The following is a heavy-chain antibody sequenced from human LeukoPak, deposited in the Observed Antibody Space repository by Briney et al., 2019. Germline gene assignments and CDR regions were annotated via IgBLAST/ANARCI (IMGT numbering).Heavy chain of an antibody. CDR1: GYTFTAYY. Sequence: ASVKVSCKASGYTFTAYYMHWVRQAPGQGLEWMGWINPNGGGTNYEQKFQGRVTMTRDTSISTAYMELSRLTSDDTAVYYCARDLYAPRYCSGGSCYERLGFWGQGTLVTVSS. CDR2: INPNGGGT. D-gene: IGHD2-15*01. V-gene: IGHV1-2*02. J-gene: IGHJ4*02. CDR3: ARDLYAPRYCSGGSCYERLGF.